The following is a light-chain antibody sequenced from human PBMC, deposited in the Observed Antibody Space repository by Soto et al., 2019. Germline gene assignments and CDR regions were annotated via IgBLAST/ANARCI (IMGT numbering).Light chain of an antibody. CDR3: QQYYSAPLT. J-gene: IGKJ4*01. V-gene: IGKV4-1*01. CDR1: HIILYSSNNKNY. Sequence: VVMTQSPESLAVSLCDFSNINFISIHIILYSSNNKNYLVWYQQKPGQPPKVLIYWASTRESGVPDRFSGSRSGTDFTLTISSLQAEDVAVYYCQQYYSAPLTFGGGTKVDIK. CDR2: WAS.